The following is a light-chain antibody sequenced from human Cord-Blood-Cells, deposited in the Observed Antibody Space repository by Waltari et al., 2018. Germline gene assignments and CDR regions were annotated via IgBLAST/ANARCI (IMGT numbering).Light chain of an antibody. V-gene: IGLV1-40*01. CDR2: GNS. CDR3: QSYDSSLSGWV. Sequence: QSVLTRPPSVSGAPGQWVTISCTGSSSNIGAGYDVHWYQQLPGTAPKLIIYGNSNRPSGVPDRFSGSKSGTSASLATTGLQAEDEADYYCQSYDSSLSGWVFGGGTKLTVL. CDR1: SSNIGAGYD. J-gene: IGLJ3*02.